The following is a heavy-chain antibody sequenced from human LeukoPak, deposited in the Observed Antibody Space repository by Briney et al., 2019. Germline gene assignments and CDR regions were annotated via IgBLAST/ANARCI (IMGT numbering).Heavy chain of an antibody. CDR2: IYYSGST. D-gene: IGHD6-19*01. V-gene: IGHV4-59*01. CDR3: ARVASSGWLDY. Sequence: SETLSLTCTVSGGSISSYYWSWIRQPPGKGLEWIGYIYYSGSTNYNPSLKSRVTISVDTSKNQFSLKLSSVTAADTAVYYCARVASSGWLDYWGQGTLVTVSS. CDR1: GGSISSYY. J-gene: IGHJ4*02.